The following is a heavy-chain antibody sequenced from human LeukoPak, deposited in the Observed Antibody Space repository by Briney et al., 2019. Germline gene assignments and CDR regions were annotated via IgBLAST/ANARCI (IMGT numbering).Heavy chain of an antibody. CDR1: GFTFSSYD. CDR2: IGTAGDT. D-gene: IGHD1-26*01. J-gene: IGHJ5*01. V-gene: IGHV3-13*01. Sequence: GGSLRLSCAASGFTFSSYDMPWVRQATGKGLEWVSGIGTAGDTYYPGSVKGRFTISRENANNSLYLQMNSLRAGDTAVYYCARGIVGATGWFDSWGQGTLVTVSS. CDR3: ARGIVGATGWFDS.